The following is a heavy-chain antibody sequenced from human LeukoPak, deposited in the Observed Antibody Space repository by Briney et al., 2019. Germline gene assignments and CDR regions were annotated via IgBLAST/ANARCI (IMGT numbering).Heavy chain of an antibody. CDR2: IYHSGST. V-gene: IGHV4-30-2*01. D-gene: IGHD4-17*01. CDR1: GGSISSGGYS. J-gene: IGHJ5*02. CDR3: ARDAHDYGDYGWFDP. Sequence: PSQTLSLTCAVSGGSISSGGYSWSWIRQPPGKGLEWIGYIYHSGSTYYNPSLKSRVTISVDRSKNQFSLKLSSVTAADTAVYYCARDAHDYGDYGWFDPWGQGTLVTVSS.